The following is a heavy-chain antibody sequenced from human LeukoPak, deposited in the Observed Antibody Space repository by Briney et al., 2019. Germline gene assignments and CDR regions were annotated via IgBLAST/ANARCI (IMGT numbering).Heavy chain of an antibody. J-gene: IGHJ4*02. D-gene: IGHD2-15*01. Sequence: GGSLRLSCAVSGPTLSNVWMNWVRQAPGKGLEWVGLIRSRGDGGTTDFAAPVNGRFTISRDDSKNTLYLQMNSLTSEDTAVYYCTQGSGQYFDYWGQGTLVTVSS. CDR2: IRSRGDGGTT. V-gene: IGHV3-15*07. CDR3: TQGSGQYFDY. CDR1: GPTLSNVW.